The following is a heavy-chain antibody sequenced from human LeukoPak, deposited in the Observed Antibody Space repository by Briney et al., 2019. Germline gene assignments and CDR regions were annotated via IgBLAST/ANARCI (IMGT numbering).Heavy chain of an antibody. CDR3: ARTLGELIFDY. J-gene: IGHJ4*02. D-gene: IGHD1-26*01. CDR1: GGTFSSYT. CDR2: IIRILGVA. Sequence: SVKVSCKASGGTFSSYTISWVRQAPGQGLEWMGRIIRILGVANYAQKFQGRVTITADKSTSTAYMELSSLRSEDTAVYYCARTLGELIFDYWGQGTLVTVSS. V-gene: IGHV1-69*02.